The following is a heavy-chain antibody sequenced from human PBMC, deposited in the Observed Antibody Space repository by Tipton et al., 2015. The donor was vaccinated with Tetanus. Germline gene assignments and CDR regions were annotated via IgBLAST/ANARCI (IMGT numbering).Heavy chain of an antibody. Sequence: QSGPKVKQPGESLKISCKGSGYMFSSHWIGWVRQVPGKGLEWLGTIYPGDSYSTYSPSFEGQVTISVDRSIDTAYLQWSSLKASDTAIYYCARPLTSVAFGGFAFDVWGQGTLVTVSS. D-gene: IGHD3-16*01. CDR2: IYPGDSYS. J-gene: IGHJ3*01. CDR3: ARPLTSVAFGGFAFDV. V-gene: IGHV5-51*01. CDR1: GYMFSSHW.